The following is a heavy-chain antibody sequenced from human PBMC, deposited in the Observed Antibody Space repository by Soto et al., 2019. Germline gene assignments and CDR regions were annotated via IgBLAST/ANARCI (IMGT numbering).Heavy chain of an antibody. CDR2: ISSSSSTI. CDR3: ARDGAPGARPRYDDCMDV. Sequence: EVQLVESGGGLVQPGGSLRLSCAASGFTFSSYSMNWVRQAPGKGLEWVSYISSSSSTIYYADSVKGRFTISTDNAKNPLYLQMNSLIDEYTAVYYGARDGAPGARPRYDDCMDVWGQGTTVTVSS. CDR1: GFTFSSYS. D-gene: IGHD6-6*01. V-gene: IGHV3-48*02. J-gene: IGHJ6*02.